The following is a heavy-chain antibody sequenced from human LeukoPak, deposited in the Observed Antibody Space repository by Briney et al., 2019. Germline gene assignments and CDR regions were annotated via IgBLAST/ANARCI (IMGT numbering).Heavy chain of an antibody. CDR3: ARARGYSYDDAFDI. V-gene: IGHV1-69*04. CDR1: GGTFSSYA. Sequence: ASVKVSCKASGGTFSSYAISWVRQAPGQGLEWMGRIIPILGIANYARKFQGRVTITADKSTSTAYMELSSLRSEDTAVYYCARARGYSYDDAFDIWGQGTMVTVSS. J-gene: IGHJ3*02. CDR2: IIPILGIA. D-gene: IGHD5-18*01.